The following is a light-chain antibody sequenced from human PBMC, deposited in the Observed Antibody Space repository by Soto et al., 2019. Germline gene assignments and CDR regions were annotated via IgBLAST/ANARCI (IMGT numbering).Light chain of an antibody. CDR1: SSDVGGYNY. J-gene: IGLJ2*01. CDR3: SSSTSSDTLL. V-gene: IGLV2-14*01. Sequence: QSVLTQPASVSGSPGQSITISCTGTSSDVGGYNYASWYQQHPGKAPKLMIYEVSNRPSGVSNRFSGSKSGNTASLTISGLQAEDEADYYCSSSTSSDTLLFGGGTKLTVL. CDR2: EVS.